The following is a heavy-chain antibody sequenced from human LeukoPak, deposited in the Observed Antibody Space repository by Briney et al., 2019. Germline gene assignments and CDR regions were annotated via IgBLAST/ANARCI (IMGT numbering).Heavy chain of an antibody. V-gene: IGHV1-69*13. CDR3: ARDLGAAEGGRSSYFDY. CDR1: GGTFSSYA. D-gene: IGHD6-13*01. J-gene: IGHJ4*02. CDR2: IIPIFGTA. Sequence: ASVKVSCKASGGTFSSYAISWVRQAPGQGLEWTGGIIPIFGTANYAQKFQGRVTITADESTSTAYMELSSLRSEDTAVYYCARDLGAAEGGRSSYFDYWGQGTLVTVSS.